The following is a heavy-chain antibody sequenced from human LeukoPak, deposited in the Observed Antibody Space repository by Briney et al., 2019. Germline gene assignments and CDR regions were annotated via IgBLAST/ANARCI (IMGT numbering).Heavy chain of an antibody. CDR1: GGSFCAHY. J-gene: IGHJ4*02. CDR3: ARGPRISEMATITWYFNY. CDR2: INHSGST. D-gene: IGHD5-24*01. Sequence: SETLSLTCIVYGGSFCAHYWAWIRQPPGKGLEWIGEINHSGSTNYNPSLKSRVTISVDTSKSQYSLNLNSVTAADTAVYYCARGPRISEMATITWYFNYWGQGTLVTVSS. V-gene: IGHV4-34*01.